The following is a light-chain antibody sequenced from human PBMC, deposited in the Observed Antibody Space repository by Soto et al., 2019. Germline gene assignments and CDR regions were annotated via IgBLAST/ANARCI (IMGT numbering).Light chain of an antibody. CDR1: QDISNS. V-gene: IGKV1-27*01. CDR3: QKYNFAPWT. J-gene: IGKJ1*01. Sequence: DIQMTQSPSSLSASIGDRATITCRTSQDISNSLAWYQQKPGKAPKLLIFAASTSQSGVPSRFSGGGSGTEFTLTISSLQPEDVATYYCQKYNFAPWTFGQGTKVEI. CDR2: AAS.